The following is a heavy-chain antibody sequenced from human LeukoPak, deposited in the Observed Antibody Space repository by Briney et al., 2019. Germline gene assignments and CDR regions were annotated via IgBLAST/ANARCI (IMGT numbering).Heavy chain of an antibody. J-gene: IGHJ4*02. CDR1: GFTFSTYG. Sequence: PGGSLRLSCAASGFTFSTYGIHWIRQPPGKGLEWIGEINHSGSTNYNPSLKSRVTISVDKSKNQFSLKLSSVTAAGTAVYYCARGHSYADYWGQGTLVTVSS. CDR3: ARGHSYADY. D-gene: IGHD5-18*01. V-gene: IGHV4-34*01. CDR2: INHSGST.